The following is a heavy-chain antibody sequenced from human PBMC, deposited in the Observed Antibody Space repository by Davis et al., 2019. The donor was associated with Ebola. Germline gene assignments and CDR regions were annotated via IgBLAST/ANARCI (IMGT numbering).Heavy chain of an antibody. CDR3: ARARGSYYYYYYGMDV. V-gene: IGHV3-48*03. CDR2: ISGSGSII. D-gene: IGHD1-26*01. Sequence: GESLKISCAASGFTFSSYEMNWVRQAPGKGLEWVSYISGSGSIIYDADSVKGRFTISRDNAKNSLYLQMNSLRAEDTAVYYCARARGSYYYYYYGMDVWGQGTTVTVS. CDR1: GFTFSSYE. J-gene: IGHJ6*02.